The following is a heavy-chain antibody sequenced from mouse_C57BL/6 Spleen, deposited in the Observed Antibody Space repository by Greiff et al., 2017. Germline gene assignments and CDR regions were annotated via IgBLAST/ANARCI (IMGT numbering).Heavy chain of an antibody. CDR2: IDPETGGT. CDR3: TRSKGA. V-gene: IGHV1-15*01. CDR1: GYTFTDYE. J-gene: IGHJ4*01. Sequence: QVQLQQSGPELVRPGASVTLSCTASGYTFTDYEVHWVKPTPVHGLEWIGAIDPETGGTAYTPKFKGEAILTADKSSSTAYLELRSLASADSAVYYCTRSKGAWGQGTSVTVAS.